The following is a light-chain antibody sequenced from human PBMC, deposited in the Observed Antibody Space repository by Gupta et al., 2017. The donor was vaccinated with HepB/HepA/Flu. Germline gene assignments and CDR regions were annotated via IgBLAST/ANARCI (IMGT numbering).Light chain of an antibody. CDR3: QQYHNFPLT. CDR2: DAS. Sequence: DIQMTQTPSSLSASVGDRVTITCQASQSINNCLTWYQQKPGKAPKFLIYDASTLKSGVPSRFSGSGSGTDFTLTISGLQPDDFATYYCQQYHNFPLTFGQGTKVEIK. V-gene: IGKV1-33*01. J-gene: IGKJ2*01. CDR1: QSINNC.